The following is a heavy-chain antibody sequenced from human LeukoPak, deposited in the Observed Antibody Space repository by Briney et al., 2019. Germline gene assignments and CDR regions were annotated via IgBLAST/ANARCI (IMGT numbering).Heavy chain of an antibody. D-gene: IGHD5-18*01. CDR1: GGSMSSYY. V-gene: IGHV4-59*08. J-gene: IGHJ5*02. CDR2: IYYSAST. CDR3: ARSSYGFHWFDP. Sequence: SETLSLTCTVSGGSMSSYYWNWIRQPPRRGLEWIGYIYYSASTNYTPSLNSRVTISVDASTRQISLRLTSVTAADTAVYYCARSSYGFHWFDPWGQGTLVTVSS.